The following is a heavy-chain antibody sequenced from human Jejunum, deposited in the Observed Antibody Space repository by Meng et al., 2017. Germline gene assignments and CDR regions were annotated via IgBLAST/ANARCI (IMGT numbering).Heavy chain of an antibody. CDR2: IHTSGST. CDR1: GYALTSANYV. D-gene: IGHD5-24*01. J-gene: IGHJ4*02. V-gene: IGHV4-61*02. Sequence: HAQVEVVAPGTVEQSDAVSLTVPCSGYALTSANYVWSWVRQPAGRGLEWVGRIHTSGSTNYNASLMNRVTISLDTSRNQFSLKMYSVTAADTAVLYCARELQKSAYNQYDVDNWGQGTLVTVAS. CDR3: ARELQKSAYNQYDVDN.